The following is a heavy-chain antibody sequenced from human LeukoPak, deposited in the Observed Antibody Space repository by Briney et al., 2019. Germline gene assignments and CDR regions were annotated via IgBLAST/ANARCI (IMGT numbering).Heavy chain of an antibody. D-gene: IGHD5-24*01. J-gene: IGHJ4*02. V-gene: IGHV1-69*08. CDR3: ARPQMATIRSLGDF. CDR2: VIPILDTA. CDR1: GYTFKDYF. Sequence: SVKVSCKASGYTFKDYFLHWVRQAPGQGLEWVGRVIPILDTANYAQKFQGRVTITADKSTSTAYMELSSLRSEDTAVYFCARPQMATIRSLGDFWGQGTLVTVSS.